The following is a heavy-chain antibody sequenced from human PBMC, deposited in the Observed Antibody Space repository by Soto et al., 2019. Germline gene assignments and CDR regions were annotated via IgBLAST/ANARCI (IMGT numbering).Heavy chain of an antibody. J-gene: IGHJ4*02. CDR2: IYHSGST. CDR1: GGSISSPNW. D-gene: IGHD3-3*01. CDR3: ARHPFYENRCYYTIGFDN. V-gene: IGHV4-4*02. Sequence: SETLFLTCAVSGGSISSPNWWIWVRQPPGKGLEWIGEIYHSGSTNYNPSLKSRVTISVDESKNQFSLSLSSVTAADTAMYFCARHPFYENRCYYTIGFDNWGRGTLVTVSS.